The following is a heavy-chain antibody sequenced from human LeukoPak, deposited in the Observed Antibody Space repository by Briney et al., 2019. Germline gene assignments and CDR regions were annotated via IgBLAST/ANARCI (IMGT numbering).Heavy chain of an antibody. CDR2: IIPIFGTA. J-gene: IGHJ4*02. D-gene: IGHD1-26*01. Sequence: SVKVSCKASGGTFSSYAISWVRQAPGQGLEWMGGIIPIFGTANYAQKLQGRVTMTTDTSTSTAYMELRSLRSDDTAVYYCARDEATKLNYWGQGTLVTVSS. CDR3: ARDEATKLNY. CDR1: GGTFSSYA. V-gene: IGHV1-69*05.